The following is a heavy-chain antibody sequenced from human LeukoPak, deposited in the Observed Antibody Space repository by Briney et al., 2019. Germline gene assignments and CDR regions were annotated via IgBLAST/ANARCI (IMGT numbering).Heavy chain of an antibody. D-gene: IGHD5-18*01. CDR3: ARDLSISGYRYGLDY. J-gene: IGHJ4*02. V-gene: IGHV3-21*01. CDR2: ISSSSRFI. Sequence: GGSLRLSCAASGISFSNYSMNWVRQAPGKGLEWVSLISSSSRFIYYGDSVKGRFTISRDNAKKSLFLQMNSLRAEDTAVYYCARDLSISGYRYGLDYWGQGTLVTVSS. CDR1: GISFSNYS.